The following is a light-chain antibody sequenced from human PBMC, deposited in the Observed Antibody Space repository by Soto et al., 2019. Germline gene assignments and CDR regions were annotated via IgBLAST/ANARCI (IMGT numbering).Light chain of an antibody. V-gene: IGLV1-51*01. CDR3: STWESSRSIGV. CDR2: DNN. J-gene: IGLJ2*01. Sequence: QSVLTQPPSVSAAPGQKVTISCSGSSSNIGNNFVSWYQQLPGTAPKLLIYDNNKRPSGIPDRFSGSKSGTSATLGITGLQSGAEADDYCSTWESSRSIGVFGGGTKLTVL. CDR1: SSNIGNNF.